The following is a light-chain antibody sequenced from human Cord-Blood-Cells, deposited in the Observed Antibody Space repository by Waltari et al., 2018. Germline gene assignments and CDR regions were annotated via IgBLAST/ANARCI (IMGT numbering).Light chain of an antibody. CDR3: QQYNSSMYT. CDR2: KAS. V-gene: IGKV1-5*03. Sequence: DIQMTKYPSTLSASVGDRVTITCRASQSISSWLAWYQQKPGKAPKLLIYKASSLESGVPSRFSGIGSGTEFTLTISSLQPDDFATYYCQQYNSSMYTFGQGTKLDIK. J-gene: IGKJ2*01. CDR1: QSISSW.